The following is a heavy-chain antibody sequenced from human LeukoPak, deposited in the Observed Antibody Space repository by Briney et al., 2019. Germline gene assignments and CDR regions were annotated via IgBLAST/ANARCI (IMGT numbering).Heavy chain of an antibody. CDR1: GFTFSSYG. CDR2: ISYDGNNK. D-gene: IGHD3-10*01. J-gene: IGHJ4*02. Sequence: PGGSLRLSCAASGFTFSSYGMHWVRQAPGKGLEWLAVISYDGNNKQYADSVKGRFTISRDNSKNTLYLQMNSLRGEDAAVYYCAKKWSGDGSYLDCWGQGTQVTVSS. V-gene: IGHV3-30*18. CDR3: AKKWSGDGSYLDC.